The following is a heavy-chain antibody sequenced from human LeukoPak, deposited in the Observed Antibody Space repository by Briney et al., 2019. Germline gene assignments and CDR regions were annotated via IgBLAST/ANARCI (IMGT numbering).Heavy chain of an antibody. D-gene: IGHD6-19*01. CDR3: ARHKYSSGTGTLYYYYMDV. CDR2: IKQDGSEK. CDR1: GFTFSSYW. Sequence: GGSLRLSCAASGFTFSSYWMSWVRQAPGKGLEWVANIKQDGSEKYYVDSVKGRFTISRDNAKNSLYLQMNSLRAEDTAVYYCARHKYSSGTGTLYYYYMDVWGKGTTVTISS. V-gene: IGHV3-7*01. J-gene: IGHJ6*03.